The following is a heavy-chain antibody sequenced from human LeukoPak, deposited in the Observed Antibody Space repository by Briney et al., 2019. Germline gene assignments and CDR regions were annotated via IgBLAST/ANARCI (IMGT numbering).Heavy chain of an antibody. CDR2: IYYSGST. CDR3: ARHSQQWLEYYFDY. CDR1: GGSISSTNYY. V-gene: IGHV4-39*01. D-gene: IGHD6-19*01. Sequence: SETLSLTCTVSGGSISSTNYYWGWIRQPPGKGLEWIGTIYYSGSTYYSPSLKSRLTISVDTSKNQFSLKLSSVTAADTAVYYCARHSQQWLEYYFDYWGQGTLVTVSS. J-gene: IGHJ4*02.